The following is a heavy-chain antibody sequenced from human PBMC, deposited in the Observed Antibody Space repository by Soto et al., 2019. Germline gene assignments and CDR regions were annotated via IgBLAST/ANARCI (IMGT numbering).Heavy chain of an antibody. J-gene: IGHJ4*02. Sequence: GGSQRLSCAASGFTFSSYGVHWVRQAPGKGLEWVAVISYDGSNKYYADSVRGRFTISRDNSKSTLYLQMNSLRAEYTAVYYCAKVKTQMTSVTTFDYWGQGTLVTVSS. CDR3: AKVKTQMTSVTTFDY. V-gene: IGHV3-30*18. D-gene: IGHD4-17*01. CDR1: GFTFSSYG. CDR2: ISYDGSNK.